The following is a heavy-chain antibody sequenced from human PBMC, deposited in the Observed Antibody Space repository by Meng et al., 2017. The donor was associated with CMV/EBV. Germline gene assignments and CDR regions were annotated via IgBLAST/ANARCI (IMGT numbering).Heavy chain of an antibody. CDR1: GGSFSGYY. Sequence: SQTLSLTCAVYGGSFSGYYWSWIRQPPGKGLEWIGEINHSGSTNYNPSLKSRVTISVDTSKNQFSLKLSSVTAADTAVYYCARGWSAATDYWGQGTLVTVSS. D-gene: IGHD3-3*01. CDR2: INHSGST. J-gene: IGHJ4*02. CDR3: ARGWSAATDY. V-gene: IGHV4-34*01.